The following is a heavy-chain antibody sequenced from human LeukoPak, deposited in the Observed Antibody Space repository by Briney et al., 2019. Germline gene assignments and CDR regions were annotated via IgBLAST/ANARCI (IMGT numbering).Heavy chain of an antibody. Sequence: SVKVSCKASGGTFSSYAISWVRQAPGQGLEWMGRIIPILGIANYAQKFQGRVTITADTSTSTAYMELRSLRSDDTAVYYCARAGPWWSTNLDYWGQGTLVTVSS. V-gene: IGHV1-69*04. J-gene: IGHJ4*02. CDR2: IIPILGIA. D-gene: IGHD2-15*01. CDR1: GGTFSSYA. CDR3: ARAGPWWSTNLDY.